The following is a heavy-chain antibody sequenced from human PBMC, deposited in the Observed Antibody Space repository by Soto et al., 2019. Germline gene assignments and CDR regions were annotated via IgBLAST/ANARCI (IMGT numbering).Heavy chain of an antibody. CDR1: GFTVSSNY. V-gene: IGHV3-53*01. Sequence: GGSLRLSCAASGFTVSSNYMSWVRQAPGKGLEWVSVIYSGGSTYYADSVKGRFTISSDNSKNTLYLQMNSLRAEDTAVYYCARRSSGYPYYFDYWGQGTLVTVSS. J-gene: IGHJ4*02. D-gene: IGHD3-22*01. CDR2: IYSGGST. CDR3: ARRSSGYPYYFDY.